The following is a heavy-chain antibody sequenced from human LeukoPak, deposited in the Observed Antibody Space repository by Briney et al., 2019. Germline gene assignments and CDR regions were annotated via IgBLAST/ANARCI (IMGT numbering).Heavy chain of an antibody. CDR1: GYSISSGYY. D-gene: IGHD3-22*01. Sequence: SETLSLTCTVSGYSISSGYYWGWIRQPPGKGLEWIGSIYHSGSTYYNPSLKSRLTISVDTSKNQFSLNLSSVTAADTAVYFCARDPDYYDPGYWGQGTLVTVSS. CDR3: ARDPDYYDPGY. J-gene: IGHJ4*02. CDR2: IYHSGST. V-gene: IGHV4-38-2*02.